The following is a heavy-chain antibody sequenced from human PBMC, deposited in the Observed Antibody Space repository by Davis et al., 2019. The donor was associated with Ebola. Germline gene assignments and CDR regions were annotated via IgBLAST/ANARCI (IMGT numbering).Heavy chain of an antibody. CDR3: ARVNAVTGYSRFDP. CDR1: GFIFSNFG. Sequence: GESLKISCAASGFIFSNFGMHWVRQAPGKGLEWMAVISYDGKKKYYADSVKGRFTISRDNAKNSLYLRMNSLRAEDTALYHCARVNAVTGYSRFDPWGQGTLVTVSS. CDR2: ISYDGKKK. J-gene: IGHJ5*02. V-gene: IGHV3-30*03. D-gene: IGHD3-9*01.